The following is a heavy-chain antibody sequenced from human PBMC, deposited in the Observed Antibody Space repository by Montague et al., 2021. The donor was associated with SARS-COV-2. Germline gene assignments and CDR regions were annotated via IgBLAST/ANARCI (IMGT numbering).Heavy chain of an antibody. CDR1: GFTFSSYG. D-gene: IGHD5-18*01. V-gene: IGHV3-33*01. CDR2: IWYDGSNK. CDR3: ARDSVAMVYGTRYYFDY. Sequence: SLRLSCAAPGFTFSSYGMHWVRQAPGKGLEWVAVIWYDGSNKYYADSVKGRFTISRDNSKNTLYLQMNSLRAEDTAVYYCARDSVAMVYGTRYYFDYWGQGTLVTVSS. J-gene: IGHJ4*02.